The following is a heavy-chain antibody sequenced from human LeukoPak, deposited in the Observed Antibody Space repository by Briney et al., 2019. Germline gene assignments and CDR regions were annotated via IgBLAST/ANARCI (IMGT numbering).Heavy chain of an antibody. J-gene: IGHJ4*02. CDR3: ARARPYDYVWGTYHYSFDY. D-gene: IGHD3-16*02. V-gene: IGHV1-2*02. CDR1: GYTFTGYY. CDR2: ISPHSGGT. Sequence: GASVKVSCKASGYTFTGYYMDWVRQAPGQGLEWMGWISPHSGGTISAQKFHGRVTMTRDTSINTAYMELSRLRSDDTAVYYCARARPYDYVWGTYHYSFDYWGQGTLVTVSS.